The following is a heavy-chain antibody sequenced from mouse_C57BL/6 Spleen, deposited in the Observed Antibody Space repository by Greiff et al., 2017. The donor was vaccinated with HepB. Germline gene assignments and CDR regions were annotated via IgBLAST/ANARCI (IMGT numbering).Heavy chain of an antibody. V-gene: IGHV1-82*01. J-gene: IGHJ3*01. Sequence: QVQLQQSGPELVKPGASVKISCKASGYAFSSSWMNWVKQRPGKGLEWIGRIYPGDGDTNYNGKFKGKATLTADKSSSTAYMQLSSLTSEDSAVYFCARERSYYGSSLWFAYWGQGTLVTVSA. CDR3: ARERSYYGSSLWFAY. CDR2: IYPGDGDT. CDR1: GYAFSSSW. D-gene: IGHD1-1*01.